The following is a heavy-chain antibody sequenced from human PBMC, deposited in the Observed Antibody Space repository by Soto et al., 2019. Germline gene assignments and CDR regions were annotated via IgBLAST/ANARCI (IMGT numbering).Heavy chain of an antibody. CDR2: IIPIFGTA. V-gene: IGHV1-69*01. CDR1: GGTFSSYA. CDR3: VRDSPIGSTFSGYDGIDY. Sequence: VKVSCKASGGTFSSYAISWVRQAPGQGLEWMGGIIPIFGTANYAQKFQGRVTITADESTSTAYMELSSLRSEDTAVYYCVRDSPIGSTFSGYDGIDYWGQGTLVTVSS. J-gene: IGHJ4*02. D-gene: IGHD5-12*01.